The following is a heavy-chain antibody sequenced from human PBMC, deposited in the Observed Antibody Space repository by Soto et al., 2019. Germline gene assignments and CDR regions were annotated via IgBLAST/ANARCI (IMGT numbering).Heavy chain of an antibody. D-gene: IGHD2-21*02. CDR1: GFSFSDYS. J-gene: IGHJ4*02. Sequence: GGSLRLSCTASGFSFSDYSFNWVRQAPGKGLEWVSSITNTGTNAYYADSVKGRFTISKDSADNSLILQMTSLRAEDTAVYHCARARGNDWYSDYWGQGTMVTVSS. CDR3: ARARGNDWYSDY. CDR2: ITNTGTNA. V-gene: IGHV3-21*06.